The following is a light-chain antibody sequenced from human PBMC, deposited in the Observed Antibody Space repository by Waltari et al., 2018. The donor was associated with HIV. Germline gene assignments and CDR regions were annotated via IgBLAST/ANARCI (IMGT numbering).Light chain of an antibody. CDR2: EVS. J-gene: IGLJ1*01. CDR3: GSYAGSNAYV. CDR1: RNDVGYYNL. Sequence: QSALTQPASVSGSPGQSITISCPGPRNDVGYYNLFSWYQQDPGKAPKVMIYEVSKRPSGVSNRFSGSKSGNTASLTISGLQAEDEADYYCGSYAGSNAYVFGIGTKVTVL. V-gene: IGLV2-23*02.